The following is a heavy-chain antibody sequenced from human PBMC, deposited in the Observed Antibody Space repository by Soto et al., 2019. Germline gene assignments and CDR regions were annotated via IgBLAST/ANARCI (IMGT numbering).Heavy chain of an antibody. Sequence: QVQLQESGPGLVKPSQTLSLTCTVSGGSINSGDYYWSWIRQPPGKGLEWIGYIYYSGSTYHNPSLKSRINISVDTSKYQFSLKLSSVTAADTAVYYCATVPTYYYDRSGYANAFDMWGQGTMVTVSS. V-gene: IGHV4-30-4*01. CDR2: IYYSGST. J-gene: IGHJ3*02. CDR3: ATVPTYYYDRSGYANAFDM. CDR1: GGSINSGDYY. D-gene: IGHD3-22*01.